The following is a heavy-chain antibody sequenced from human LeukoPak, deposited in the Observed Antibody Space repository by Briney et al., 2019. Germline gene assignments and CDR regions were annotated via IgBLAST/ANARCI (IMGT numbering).Heavy chain of an antibody. D-gene: IGHD2-8*01. Sequence: PSETLSLTCTVSGGSMNNSSYYWAWIRQPPGKGLEWIGGIYYSGSTYYNPSLKGRLTISLDRSKTHFSLELHSVTAADTAMYYCARERLYTNWFDPWGQGTLVTVSS. J-gene: IGHJ5*02. CDR3: ARERLYTNWFDP. CDR2: IYYSGST. CDR1: GGSMNNSSYY. V-gene: IGHV4-39*07.